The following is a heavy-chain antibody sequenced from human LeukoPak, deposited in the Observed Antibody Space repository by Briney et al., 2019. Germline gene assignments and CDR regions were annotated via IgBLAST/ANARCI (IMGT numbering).Heavy chain of an antibody. J-gene: IGHJ4*02. CDR3: AREIILAVAGPDLGY. CDR1: GGTFSSYA. Sequence: GSSVKVSCKASGGTFSSYAISWVRQAPGQGLEWMGRINPNSGGTNYAQKFQGRVTMTRDTSISTAYMELSRLRSDDTAVYYCAREIILAVAGPDLGYWGQGTLVTVSS. CDR2: INPNSGGT. V-gene: IGHV1-2*06. D-gene: IGHD6-19*01.